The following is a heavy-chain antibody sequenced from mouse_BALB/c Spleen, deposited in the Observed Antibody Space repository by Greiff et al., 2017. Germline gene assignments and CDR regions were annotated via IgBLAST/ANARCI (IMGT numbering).Heavy chain of an antibody. CDR1: GYAFTNYL. Sequence: VQLQQSGAELVRPGTSVKVSCKASGYAFTNYLIEWVKQRPGQGLEWIGVINPGSGGTNYNEKFKGKATLTADKSSSTAYMQLSSLTSDDSAVYICARKLHAMDYWGQGTSVTVSS. D-gene: IGHD2-1*01. CDR2: INPGSGGT. V-gene: IGHV1-54*01. CDR3: ARKLHAMDY. J-gene: IGHJ4*01.